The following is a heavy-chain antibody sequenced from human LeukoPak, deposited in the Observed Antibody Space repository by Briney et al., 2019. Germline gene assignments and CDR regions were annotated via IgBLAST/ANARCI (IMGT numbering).Heavy chain of an antibody. Sequence: SETLSLTCIVSGGSIHSHYWSWIRQTPGKGLEWIGYIYNSGSTNYNPSLKRRATISVETSKNQFSLKLTSVTAGDTAVYYCARGGSSGYSHYYEDWGQGTLVTASS. J-gene: IGHJ4*02. V-gene: IGHV4-59*11. D-gene: IGHD3-22*01. CDR2: IYNSGST. CDR3: ARGGSSGYSHYYED. CDR1: GGSIHSHY.